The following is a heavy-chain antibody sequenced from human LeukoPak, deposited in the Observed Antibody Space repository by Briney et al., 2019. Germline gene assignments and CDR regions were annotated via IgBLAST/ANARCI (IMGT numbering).Heavy chain of an antibody. V-gene: IGHV3-23*01. D-gene: IGHD5-24*01. J-gene: IGHJ4*02. CDR1: GFTFSSYW. Sequence: GGSLRLSCAASGFTFSSYWMHWVRQAPGKGLEWVSGISGRGDNTDYADSVKGRFTISRDNSKNTLYLQMNSLRAEDTAVYYCAKSDDYNDRYYFVSWGQGTLVTVSS. CDR2: ISGRGDNT. CDR3: AKSDDYNDRYYFVS.